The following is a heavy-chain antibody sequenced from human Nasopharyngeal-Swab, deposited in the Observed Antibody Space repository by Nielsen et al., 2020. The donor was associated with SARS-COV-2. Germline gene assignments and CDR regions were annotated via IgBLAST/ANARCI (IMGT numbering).Heavy chain of an antibody. CDR3: AREYYYDSSGYWYFDL. V-gene: IGHV4-59*01. CDR2: IYYSGST. J-gene: IGHJ2*01. CDR1: GGSISSYY. D-gene: IGHD3-22*01. Sequence: SEPLSLTFTVPGGSISSYYWSWIRQPPGKGLEWIGYIYYSGSTNYNPSLKSRVTISVDTSKNQFSLKLSSVPAADTAVYYCAREYYYDSSGYWYFDLWGRGTLVTVSS.